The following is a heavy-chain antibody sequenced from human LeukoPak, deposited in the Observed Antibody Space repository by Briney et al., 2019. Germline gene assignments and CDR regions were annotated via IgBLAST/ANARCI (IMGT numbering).Heavy chain of an antibody. CDR2: IYPGDSDT. CDR3: ATSSRPYGSGTYSYDY. Sequence: GESLKISCRGSGYTLTTHWVGWVRQMPGKGLECMGLIYPGDSDTRYSPSFQGQVTISADKSINTAYLQWSRLKASDTAMYYCATSSRPYGSGTYSYDYWGQGTLVTVSS. J-gene: IGHJ4*02. V-gene: IGHV5-51*01. D-gene: IGHD3-10*01. CDR1: GYTLTTHW.